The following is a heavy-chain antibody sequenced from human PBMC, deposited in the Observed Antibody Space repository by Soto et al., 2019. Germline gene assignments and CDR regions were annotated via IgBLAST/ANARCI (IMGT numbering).Heavy chain of an antibody. CDR1: GFTCSFCA. CDR2: IRGSGGDT. J-gene: IGHJ4*02. CDR3: VTGHSDSYYYFDY. V-gene: IGHV3-23*01. D-gene: IGHD3-22*01. Sequence: EVQLLESGGGLVQPGGSLRLSCAASGFTCSFCAMNWVRQAPGKGLERVSSIRGSGGDTYYPDSVRVRFIISRDNSKNTLYLQLTSLRVEDTAGYYCVTGHSDSYYYFDYWGQGTLVTVSS.